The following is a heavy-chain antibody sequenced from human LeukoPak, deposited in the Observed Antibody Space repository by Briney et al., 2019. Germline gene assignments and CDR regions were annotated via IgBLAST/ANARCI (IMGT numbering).Heavy chain of an antibody. CDR1: GFTFSSYS. D-gene: IGHD3-22*01. V-gene: IGHV3-21*01. CDR2: ISSSSSYI. CDR3: ARDRVYYDSSGYYGEDY. Sequence: GGSLRLSCAASGFTFSSYSMNWVRQAPGKGLEWVSSISSSSSYIYYADSVKGRFTISRDNAKNSLYLQMNSLRAEDTAVYYCARDRVYYDSSGYYGEDYWGQGTLVTVSS. J-gene: IGHJ4*02.